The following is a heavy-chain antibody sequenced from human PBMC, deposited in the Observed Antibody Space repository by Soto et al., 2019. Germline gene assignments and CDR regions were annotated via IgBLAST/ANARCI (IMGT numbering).Heavy chain of an antibody. Sequence: ASVKVSCKASGYTFTSYYMHWVRQAPGQGLEWMGIINPSGGSTSYAQKFQGRVTMTRDTSTSTVYMELSSLRSEDTAVYYCARDSDQLPTVGEFDYWGQGTLVTVSS. J-gene: IGHJ4*02. D-gene: IGHD2-2*01. CDR1: GYTFTSYY. CDR3: ARDSDQLPTVGEFDY. CDR2: INPSGGST. V-gene: IGHV1-46*01.